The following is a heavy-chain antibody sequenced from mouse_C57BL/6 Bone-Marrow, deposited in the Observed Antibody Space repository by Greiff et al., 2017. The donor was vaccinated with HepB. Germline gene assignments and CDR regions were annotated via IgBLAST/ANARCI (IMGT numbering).Heavy chain of an antibody. CDR2: IYPRSGNT. V-gene: IGHV1-81*01. CDR1: GYTFTSYG. D-gene: IGHD1-1*01. J-gene: IGHJ2*01. Sequence: QVQLQQSGAELARPGASVKLSCKASGYTFTSYGISWVKQRTGQGLEWIGEIYPRSGNTYYNEKFKGKATLTADKSSSTAYMELRSLTSEDSAVYFWARIGATVYYFDYWGQGTTLTVSS. CDR3: ARIGATVYYFDY.